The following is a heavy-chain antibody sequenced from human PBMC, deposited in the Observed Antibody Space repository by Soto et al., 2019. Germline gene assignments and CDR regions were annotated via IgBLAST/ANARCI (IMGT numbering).Heavy chain of an antibody. Sequence: QVQLVQSGAEVKKPGSSVKVSCKAPGGTFSSYAISWVRQAPGQGLEWMGGIIPIFGTATYAQKFQGRVTITADESTSTGYMELSSLRSEDTAVYYCARSQGGSSSLDIYYYYYYGMDGWGRGTTVTVSS. CDR3: ARSQGGSSSLDIYYYYYYGMDG. CDR2: IIPIFGTA. V-gene: IGHV1-69*01. J-gene: IGHJ6*02. D-gene: IGHD2-15*01. CDR1: GGTFSSYA.